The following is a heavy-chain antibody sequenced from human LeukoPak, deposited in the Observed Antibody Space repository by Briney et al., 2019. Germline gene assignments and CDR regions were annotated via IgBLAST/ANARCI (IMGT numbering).Heavy chain of an antibody. V-gene: IGHV4-34*01. CDR2: INHSGST. CDR1: GGSFSGYY. D-gene: IGHD2-21*02. CDR3: ARLVAVTGTVDWFDP. Sequence: SETLSLTCAVYGGSFSGYYWSWIRQPPGKGLEWIGEINHSGSTNYNPSLKSRVTISLDMSKTQFSLNLSSVTAADTAVCYCARLVAVTGTVDWFDPWGQGTVVTVSS. J-gene: IGHJ5*02.